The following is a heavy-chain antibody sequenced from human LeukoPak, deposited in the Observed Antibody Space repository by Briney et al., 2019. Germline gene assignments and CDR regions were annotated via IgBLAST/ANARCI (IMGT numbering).Heavy chain of an antibody. J-gene: IGHJ3*02. D-gene: IGHD3-22*01. CDR2: INHSGST. Sequence: SETLSLTCAVYGGSFSGYYWSWIRQPPGKGLEWIGEINHSGSTNYNPSLKSRVTISVDTSKNQFSLKLSSVTAADTAVYYCARSYDSSGYYYVRAFDIWGQGTMVTVSS. V-gene: IGHV4-34*01. CDR3: ARSYDSSGYYYVRAFDI. CDR1: GGSFSGYY.